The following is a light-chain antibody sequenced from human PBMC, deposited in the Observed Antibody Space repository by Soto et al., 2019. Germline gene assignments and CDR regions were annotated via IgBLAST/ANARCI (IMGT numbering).Light chain of an antibody. CDR1: SSDVGAYKY. CDR2: EVS. J-gene: IGLJ3*02. CDR3: TSYVGSNIWV. Sequence: QSALTQPPSASGAHEQSVTMSCTGTSSDVGAYKYVSWYQQYPGKAPKLMIYEVSKRPSGVPDRFSGSKSGNTASLTVSGLQAEDEADYYCTSYVGSNIWVFGGGTKVTVL. V-gene: IGLV2-8*01.